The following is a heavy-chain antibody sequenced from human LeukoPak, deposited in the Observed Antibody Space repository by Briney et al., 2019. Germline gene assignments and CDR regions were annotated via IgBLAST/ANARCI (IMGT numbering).Heavy chain of an antibody. J-gene: IGHJ4*02. V-gene: IGHV3-48*01. D-gene: IGHD3-3*01. CDR3: ACGVDFSSGSKRGFDY. CDR2: MSSSSDTI. CDR1: GFTFSSYS. Sequence: PGGSLRLSCAASGFTFSSYSMSWVRQAPGKGLEWVSYMSSSSDTIYYANSVKGRFTISRDNAKSSLFLQMNSLRAEDTAIYYCACGVDFSSGSKRGFDYWALGTLVTVSS.